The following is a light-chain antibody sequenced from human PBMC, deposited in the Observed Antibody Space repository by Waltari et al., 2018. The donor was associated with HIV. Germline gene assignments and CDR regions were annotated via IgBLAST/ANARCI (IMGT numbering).Light chain of an antibody. CDR2: GSS. CDR3: QSYDISLSVWL. V-gene: IGLV1-40*01. CDR1: NFNIGAVYD. Sequence: QSVLTQPPSVSGTPGQRITISCTGTNFNIGAVYDVHWFQQVPGAAPKLLIHGSSLRPSGVPDRFSGSKSGTSASLAITGLQAEDEADYYCQSYDISLSVWLFGGGTRLTVL. J-gene: IGLJ3*02.